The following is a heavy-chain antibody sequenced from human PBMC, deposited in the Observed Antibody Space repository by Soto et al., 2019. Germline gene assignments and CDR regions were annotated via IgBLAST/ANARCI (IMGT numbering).Heavy chain of an antibody. Sequence: GGSLRLSCAASGFTFSNYAMSWVRQAPGKGLEWVSAISGNGGSTYYADSVKGRFTIYRDNSKNTLYLQMNSLRAEDTAVYYCAIKSRLTVTGPDYWGQGTLVTVSS. D-gene: IGHD6-19*01. CDR1: GFTFSNYA. V-gene: IGHV3-23*01. CDR2: ISGNGGST. J-gene: IGHJ4*02. CDR3: AIKSRLTVTGPDY.